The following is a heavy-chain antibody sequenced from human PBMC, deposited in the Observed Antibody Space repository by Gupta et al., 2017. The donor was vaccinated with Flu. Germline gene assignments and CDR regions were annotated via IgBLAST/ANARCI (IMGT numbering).Heavy chain of an antibody. CDR2: IGTGGDT. D-gene: IGHD6-19*01. Sequence: RNDDMHWVRQATGKGLEWVSAIGTGGDTNYSDFVKGRFTISRDNAKNSVYLQMNSLTDGETAVYYCARGGIAGSGIDLIDFWGQGTLVTVSS. CDR1: RNDD. CDR3: ARGGIAGSGIDLIDF. J-gene: IGHJ4*02. V-gene: IGHV3-13*01.